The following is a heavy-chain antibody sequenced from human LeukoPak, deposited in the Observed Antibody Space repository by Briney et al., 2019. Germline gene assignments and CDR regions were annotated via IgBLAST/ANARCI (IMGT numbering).Heavy chain of an antibody. D-gene: IGHD1-26*01. J-gene: IGHJ4*02. CDR3: ARQGYTASYYFLDF. V-gene: IGHV4-4*07. Sequence: PSETLSLTCAVSGGSISSYYWGWVRQPAGKGLEWLGRIYTTGTTHFNPALRSRLTMSVDTSKNQFSLKLTSVTAADTAVYFCARQGYTASYYFLDFWSQGTLVTVSS. CDR1: GGSISSYY. CDR2: IYTTGTT.